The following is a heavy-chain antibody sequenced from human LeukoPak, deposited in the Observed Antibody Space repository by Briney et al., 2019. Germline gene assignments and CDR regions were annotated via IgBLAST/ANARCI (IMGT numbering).Heavy chain of an antibody. J-gene: IGHJ4*02. CDR1: GYTFTDYY. CDR2: INPNSGVT. Sequence: ASVKVSCKASGYTFTDYYIHWVRQAPGQGLEWMGRINPNSGVTYYAQKFQGRVTMTRDTSISTAYMEPNRLRSDDTAVYYCARGVVELERRNDYWGQGTLVTVSS. CDR3: ARGVVELERRNDY. V-gene: IGHV1-2*06. D-gene: IGHD1-1*01.